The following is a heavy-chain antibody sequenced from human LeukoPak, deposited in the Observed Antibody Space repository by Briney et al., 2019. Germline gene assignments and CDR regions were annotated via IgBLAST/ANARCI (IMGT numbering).Heavy chain of an antibody. J-gene: IGHJ6*02. D-gene: IGHD3-22*01. CDR2: IYYSGST. Sequence: SETLSLTWTVYGRSISSYYWSWIRQPPGKGLEWIGYIYYSGSTNYNPSLKSRVTISVDTSKNQFSLKLSSVTAADTAVYYCARDYYDSRGYYYYYYGMDVWGQGTTVTVSS. CDR3: ARDYYDSRGYYYYYYGMDV. V-gene: IGHV4-59*12. CDR1: GRSISSYY.